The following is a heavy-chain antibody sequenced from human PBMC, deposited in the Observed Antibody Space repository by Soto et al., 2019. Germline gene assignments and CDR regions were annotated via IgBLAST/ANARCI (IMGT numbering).Heavy chain of an antibody. V-gene: IGHV3-74*01. J-gene: IGHJ4*02. Sequence: GGSLKLSCAAPGFSLSGHWIHWVRQAPGKGLEWVSRMEIDGRGTSYADSVKGRFTISTDSAKNTVFLQMDSLRGEDTAVYYCATVFDFWGQGTLVTVPQ. CDR3: ATVFDF. CDR1: GFSLSGHW. CDR2: MEIDGRGT.